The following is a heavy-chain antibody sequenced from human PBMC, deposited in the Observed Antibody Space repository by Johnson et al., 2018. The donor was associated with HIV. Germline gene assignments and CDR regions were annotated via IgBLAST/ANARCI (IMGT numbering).Heavy chain of an antibody. Sequence: QMLLVESGGGVVQPGRSLRLSCAASGFTFSSYGMHWVRQAPGKGLEWVSILHRDGTTYYADSVKGRFTISRDNSKNTLYLQMKRLRVEDTAVYYCARDDLDNSGHLMAFDMWGQGTMVTVSS. CDR2: LHRDGTT. V-gene: IGHV3-NL1*01. D-gene: IGHD1-26*01. CDR3: ARDDLDNSGHLMAFDM. J-gene: IGHJ3*02. CDR1: GFTFSSYG.